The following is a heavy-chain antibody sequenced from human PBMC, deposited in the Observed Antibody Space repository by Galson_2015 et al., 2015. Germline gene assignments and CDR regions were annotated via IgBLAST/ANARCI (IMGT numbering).Heavy chain of an antibody. Sequence: FIFSNAWMSWVRQAPGKGLEWVGRIKSKSVGGTTDYAAPVKGRFTVSRDDSKNMAYLQMNSLKPEDTAMYYCTTDFSDGWFGGWGQGTLVTVPS. D-gene: IGHD3-10*01. CDR1: FIFSNAW. J-gene: IGHJ4*02. CDR2: IKSKSVGGTT. V-gene: IGHV3-15*01. CDR3: TTDFSDGWFGG.